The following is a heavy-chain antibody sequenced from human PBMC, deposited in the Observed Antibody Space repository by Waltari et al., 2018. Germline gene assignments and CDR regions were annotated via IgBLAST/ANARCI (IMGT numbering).Heavy chain of an antibody. V-gene: IGHV3-33*01. J-gene: IGHJ4*02. CDR2: IWYDGSNK. CDR1: GFTFSSYG. D-gene: IGHD6-19*01. Sequence: QVQLVESGGGVVQPGRSLRLSCAASGFTFSSYGMHWVRQAPGKGLEWVAVIWYDGSNKYYADSVKGRFTISRDNSKNTLYLQMNSLRAEDTAVYYCARDATMYSSGFDYWGQGTLVIVSS. CDR3: ARDATMYSSGFDY.